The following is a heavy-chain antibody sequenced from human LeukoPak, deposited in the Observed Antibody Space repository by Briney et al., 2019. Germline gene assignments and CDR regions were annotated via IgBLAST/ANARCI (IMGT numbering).Heavy chain of an antibody. CDR1: GFTFSRYT. CDR3: ARDRYGGNSFDY. Sequence: GRSLRLSCAASGFTFSRYTMNWVRQAPGKGLEWVSSITSSSSYIYYAGSVKGRFTISRDNAKNSLYLQMNSLRAEDTAVYYCARDRYGGNSFDYWGQGTLVTVSS. V-gene: IGHV3-21*01. CDR2: ITSSSSYI. D-gene: IGHD4-23*01. J-gene: IGHJ4*02.